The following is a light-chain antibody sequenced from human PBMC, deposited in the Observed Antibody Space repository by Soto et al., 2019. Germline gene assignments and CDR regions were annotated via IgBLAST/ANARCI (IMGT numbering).Light chain of an antibody. Sequence: QSVLTQPPSASGTPGQRVTISCSGSSSNIGSNAVSWYQRLPGTAPKLLIYSNDQRPSGVPDRFSGSKSGTSASLAISGLQSEDESDYYCAAWDDSLNGGVFGTGTKVTVL. J-gene: IGLJ1*01. CDR3: AAWDDSLNGGV. CDR2: SND. V-gene: IGLV1-44*01. CDR1: SSNIGSNA.